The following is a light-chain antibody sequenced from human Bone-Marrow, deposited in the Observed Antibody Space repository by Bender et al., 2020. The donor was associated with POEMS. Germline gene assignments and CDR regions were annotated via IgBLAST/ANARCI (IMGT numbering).Light chain of an antibody. CDR3: YSTDSSGNHRGV. J-gene: IGLJ2*01. Sequence: SYVLTQPPSVSVAPGQTAKITCGGDNIGSKTVHWYQQKPGQAPVLVIYEDTKRPSGSPARFSGSSSGTVATLTISGAQVEDEADYYCYSTDSSGNHRGVFGGGTKLTVL. CDR2: EDT. V-gene: IGLV3-10*01. CDR1: NIGSKT.